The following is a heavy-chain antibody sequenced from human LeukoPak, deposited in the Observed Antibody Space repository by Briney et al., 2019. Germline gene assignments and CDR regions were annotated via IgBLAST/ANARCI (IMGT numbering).Heavy chain of an antibody. Sequence: SETLSLTCAVYGGSFSGYYWSWIRQPPGKGLEWIGEINHSGSTNYNPSLKSRVTISVDTSKNQFSLKLSSVTGADTAVYYCASRMYYYDSRGYTGDNWFDPWGQGTLVTVSS. CDR2: INHSGST. CDR3: ASRMYYYDSRGYTGDNWFDP. CDR1: GGSFSGYY. J-gene: IGHJ5*02. D-gene: IGHD3-22*01. V-gene: IGHV4-34*01.